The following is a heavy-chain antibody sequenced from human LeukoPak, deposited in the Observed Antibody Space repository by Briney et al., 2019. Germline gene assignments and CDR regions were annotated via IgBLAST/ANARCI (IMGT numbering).Heavy chain of an antibody. D-gene: IGHD3-9*01. CDR2: MNPNSGNT. CDR1: GYTFTSYN. V-gene: IGHV1-8*01. CDR3: ARGRRLTGYYDFDY. Sequence: ASVKVSCKASGYTFTSYNVNWVRQATGQGLEWMGWMNPNSGNTGYAQKFQGRVTMTRNTSISTAYMELSSLRSEDTAVYYCARGRRLTGYYDFDYWGQGTLVTVSS. J-gene: IGHJ4*02.